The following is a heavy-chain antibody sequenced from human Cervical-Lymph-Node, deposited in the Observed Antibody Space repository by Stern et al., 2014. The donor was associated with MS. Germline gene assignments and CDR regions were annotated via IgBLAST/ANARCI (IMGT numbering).Heavy chain of an antibody. CDR2: MNPDCRTT. J-gene: IGHJ3*01. CDR1: GDTFRNHD. Sequence: VQLVQSGAEVKKPGASVKVSCKASGDTFRNHDINWVRQAPGQGLEWMGWMNPDCRTTGYGQRFQGRFIMTRDVSTDPAYMELSRLTSDDTAIYYCARGGLYERGGYYDSLDFWGHGTMVTVSS. V-gene: IGHV1-8*01. CDR3: ARGGLYERGGYYDSLDF. D-gene: IGHD3-22*01.